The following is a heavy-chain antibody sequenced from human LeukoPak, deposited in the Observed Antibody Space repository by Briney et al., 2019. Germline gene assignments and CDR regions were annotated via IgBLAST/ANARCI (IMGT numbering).Heavy chain of an antibody. V-gene: IGHV6-1*01. CDR3: ARGPVRYFDL. CDR1: GDSVSSDTTS. J-gene: IGHJ2*01. CDR2: TYYRSEWFH. Sequence: SQTLSLTCAISGDSVSSDTTSWNWIRQSPSRGLEWLGRTYYRSEWFHDYAGSVKSRISVNPDTSKDQFSLQLNSATPEDTAVYYCARGPVRYFDLWGRGTLVTVSS. D-gene: IGHD2/OR15-2a*01.